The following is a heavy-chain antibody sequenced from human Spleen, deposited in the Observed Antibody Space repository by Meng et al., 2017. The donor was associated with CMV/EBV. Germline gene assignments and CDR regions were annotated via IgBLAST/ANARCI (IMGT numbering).Heavy chain of an antibody. CDR3: ASMPAYCGGDCSGVDY. J-gene: IGHJ4*02. D-gene: IGHD2-21*01. V-gene: IGHV3-66*02. CDR1: GFTVSSNY. Sequence: LSLTCAASGFTVSSNYMSWVRQAPGKGLEWVSVIYSGGSTYYADSVKGRFTISRDNSKNTLYLQMNSLRAEDTAVYYCASMPAYCGGDCSGVDYWGQGTLVTVSS. CDR2: IYSGGST.